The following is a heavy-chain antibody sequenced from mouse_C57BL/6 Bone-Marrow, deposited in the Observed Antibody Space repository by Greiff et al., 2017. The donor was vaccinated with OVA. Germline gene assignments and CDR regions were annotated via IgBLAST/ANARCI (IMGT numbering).Heavy chain of an antibody. D-gene: IGHD2-4*01. CDR3: AKWWAYDYDVDAMDY. Sequence: QVQLQQPGAELVKPGASVKVSCKASGYTFTSYWMHWVKQRPGQGLEWIGRIHPSDSDTNYNQKFKGKATLTGDKSYSTAYMQLSSLKSEDSAVDYCAKWWAYDYDVDAMDYWGPGTSVTVSS. CDR2: IHPSDSDT. V-gene: IGHV1-74*01. CDR1: GYTFTSYW. J-gene: IGHJ4*01.